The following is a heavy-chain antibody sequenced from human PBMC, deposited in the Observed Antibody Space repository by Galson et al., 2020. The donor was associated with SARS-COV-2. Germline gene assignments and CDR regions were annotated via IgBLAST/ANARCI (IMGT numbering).Heavy chain of an antibody. Sequence: GGSLRLSCAASGFTFSSYAMSWVRQAPGKGLEWVANIKKDGSEKYYVDSVRGRFSISRDNAKNSLYLQMNSLRADDTAVYYCAREERFLMGGAFAVWGQGTMVTVSS. CDR2: IKKDGSEK. V-gene: IGHV3-7*03. CDR1: GFTFSSYA. J-gene: IGHJ3*01. D-gene: IGHD1-1*01. CDR3: AREERFLMGGAFAV.